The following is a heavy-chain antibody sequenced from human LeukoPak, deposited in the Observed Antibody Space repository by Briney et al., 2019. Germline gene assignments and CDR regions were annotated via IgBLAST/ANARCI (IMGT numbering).Heavy chain of an antibody. CDR3: AKGSDRSGSYYLDY. CDR1: AFTFGNYA. V-gene: IGHV3-23*01. Sequence: PGGSLRLSCAASAFTFGNYAMNWVRQAPGKGLEWVSGLSGSGASTYYADSVKGRFTISRDNSKNTLYLQMNRLRAGDTGVYYCAKGSDRSGSYYLDYWGQGTLVTVSS. CDR2: LSGSGAST. J-gene: IGHJ4*02. D-gene: IGHD3-10*01.